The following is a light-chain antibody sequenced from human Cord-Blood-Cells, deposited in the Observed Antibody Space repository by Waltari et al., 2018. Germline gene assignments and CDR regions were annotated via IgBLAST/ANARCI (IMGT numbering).Light chain of an antibody. CDR3: QQSYSTPPIT. Sequence: DIQMTQSPSSLSASVGDRVTITCRASQSISSYLNWYQQKPGKAPKLLFYAASSLQSGVPSRFSGSGSGTDVTLTISSLQPEDFATYYCQQSYSTPPITFGQGTRLEIK. CDR2: AAS. CDR1: QSISSY. J-gene: IGKJ5*01. V-gene: IGKV1-39*01.